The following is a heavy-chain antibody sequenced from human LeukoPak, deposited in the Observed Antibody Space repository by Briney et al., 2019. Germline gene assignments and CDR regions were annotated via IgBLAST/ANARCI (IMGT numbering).Heavy chain of an antibody. CDR3: ARLSKGRFFDYIFDY. J-gene: IGHJ4*02. Sequence: SETLSLTCTVSGGSVSSSTYYWGWIRQPPGKGLEWIGNIYYSGSTYYNPSFTSRVTMSVDTSNNQFSLKMHSVTAADTAVYYCARLSKGRFFDYIFDYWGQGTLVTVSS. CDR2: IYYSGST. D-gene: IGHD3-9*01. CDR1: GGSVSSSTYY. V-gene: IGHV4-39*01.